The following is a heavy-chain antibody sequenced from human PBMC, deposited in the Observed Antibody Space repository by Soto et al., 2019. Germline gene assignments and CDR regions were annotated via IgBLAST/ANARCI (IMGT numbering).Heavy chain of an antibody. V-gene: IGHV1-69*06. J-gene: IGHJ4*02. D-gene: IGHD2-2*01. Sequence: SVKVSCKASGGTFSSYAISWVRQAPGQGLEWMGEIIPIFGTANYAQKFQGRVTITADKSTSTAYMELSSLRSEDTAVYYCARVSSSTSYYFDYWGQGTLVTVSS. CDR2: IIPIFGTA. CDR1: GGTFSSYA. CDR3: ARVSSSTSYYFDY.